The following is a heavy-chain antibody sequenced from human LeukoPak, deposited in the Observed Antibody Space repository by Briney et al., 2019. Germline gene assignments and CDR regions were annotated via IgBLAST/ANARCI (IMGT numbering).Heavy chain of an antibody. D-gene: IGHD3-3*01. J-gene: IGHJ3*02. CDR3: AKDQTFSYYDFWSGYPDAFDI. CDR1: GFTFSSYS. Sequence: GGSLRLSCAASGFTFSSYSMNWVRQAPGKGLEWVSAISGSGGSTYYADSVKGRFTISRDNSKNTLYLQMNSLRAEDTAVYYCAKDQTFSYYDFWSGYPDAFDIWGQGTMVTVSS. V-gene: IGHV3-23*01. CDR2: ISGSGGST.